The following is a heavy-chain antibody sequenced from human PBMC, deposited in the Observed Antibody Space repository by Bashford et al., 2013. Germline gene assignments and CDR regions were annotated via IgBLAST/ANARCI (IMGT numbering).Heavy chain of an antibody. J-gene: IGHJ4*02. V-gene: IGHV3-48*01. CDR1: GFTFSSYK. Sequence: GGSLRLSCVASGFTFSSYKMNWVRQAPGKGLEWISYIDSSSNTIYYADSVKGRFTISRDNSRNTLYLQMSSLRAEDTAIYYCAKDRIHSSGAGDFDYWGQGTLVTVSS. D-gene: IGHD3-22*01. CDR3: AKDRIHSSGAGDFDY. CDR2: IDSSSNTI.